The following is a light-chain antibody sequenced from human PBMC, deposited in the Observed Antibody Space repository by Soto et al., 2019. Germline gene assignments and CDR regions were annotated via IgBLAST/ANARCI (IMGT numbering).Light chain of an antibody. CDR3: CSYTSTTAYV. Sequence: QSALTQPASVSGSPGQSITISCTGTSSDIGLYNFVSWYQQHPGKAPKLMIYDVNNRPSGVSDRFSGSKSGNTASLTISGRQAEDEADYDCCSYTSTTAYVFGTGTKLTVL. CDR1: SSDIGLYNF. CDR2: DVN. V-gene: IGLV2-14*03. J-gene: IGLJ1*01.